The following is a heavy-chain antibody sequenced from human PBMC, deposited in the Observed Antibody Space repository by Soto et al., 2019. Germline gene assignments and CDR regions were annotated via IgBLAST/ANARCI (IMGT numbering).Heavy chain of an antibody. CDR1: GGSISSGGYY. CDR2: IYYSGST. J-gene: IGHJ4*02. CDR3: ARDRVTMVRGVIITPGGLDY. D-gene: IGHD3-10*01. V-gene: IGHV4-31*03. Sequence: QVQLQESGPGLVKPSQTLSLTCTVSGGSISSGGYYWSWIRQHPGKGLEWIGYIYYSGSTYYNPSLKSRVTISVDTSKNQFSLKLSSVTAADTAVYYCARDRVTMVRGVIITPGGLDYWGQGTLVTVSS.